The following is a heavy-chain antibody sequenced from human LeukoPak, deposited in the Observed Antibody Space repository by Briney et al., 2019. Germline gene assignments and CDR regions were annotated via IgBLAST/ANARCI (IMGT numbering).Heavy chain of an antibody. CDR3: ASSGSYQTPFDP. CDR2: ISSSSSTI. V-gene: IGHV3-48*04. CDR1: GSTFSSYS. J-gene: IGHJ5*02. Sequence: GGSLRLSCAASGSTFSSYSMNWVRQAPGKGLAWDSYISSSSSTIYYADSVKGRFTISRDNAKNSLYLQMNSLRAEDTAVYYCASSGSYQTPFDPWGQGTLVTVSS. D-gene: IGHD1-26*01.